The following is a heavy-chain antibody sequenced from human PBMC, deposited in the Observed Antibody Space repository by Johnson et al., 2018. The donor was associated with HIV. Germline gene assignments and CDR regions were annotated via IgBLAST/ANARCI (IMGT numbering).Heavy chain of an antibody. Sequence: VQLVESGGGLVQPGGSLTLSCAASGFTFSSYDMHWVRQATGKGLEWVSAIGTAGDTYYPGSVKGRFTISRENAKNSLYLQMNSLRAGDTAVYYCARGRDSSGFNDAFDIWGQGTMVTVSS. CDR2: IGTAGDT. D-gene: IGHD3-22*01. CDR3: ARGRDSSGFNDAFDI. J-gene: IGHJ3*02. CDR1: GFTFSSYD. V-gene: IGHV3-13*01.